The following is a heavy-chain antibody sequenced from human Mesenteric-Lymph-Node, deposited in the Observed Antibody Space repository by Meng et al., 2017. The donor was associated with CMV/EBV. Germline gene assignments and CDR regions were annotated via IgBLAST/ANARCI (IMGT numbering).Heavy chain of an antibody. D-gene: IGHD2-2*01. CDR3: ARVGFFCISISCYTDYYYGMDV. CDR1: YY. Sequence: YYWGWIRQPPGKGLEWIGSIYYSGSTYYNPSLGSRVAISVDTSKNQFSLKLTSVTAADTAVYYCARVGFFCISISCYTDYYYGMDVWGQGTTVTVSS. V-gene: IGHV4-39*07. J-gene: IGHJ6*02. CDR2: IYYSGST.